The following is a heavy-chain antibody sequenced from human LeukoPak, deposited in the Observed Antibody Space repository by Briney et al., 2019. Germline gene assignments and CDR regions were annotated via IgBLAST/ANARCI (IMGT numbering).Heavy chain of an antibody. V-gene: IGHV1-18*01. D-gene: IGHD3-22*01. CDR1: GYTFTSYG. Sequence: RASVKVSCKASGYTFTSYGISWVRQAPGQGLEWMGWISAYNGDTNYAQKLQGRVTMTTDTSTSTAYMELRSLRSDDTAVYYCARDPTPHYYYDSSGHPQDDYWGQGTLVTVSS. J-gene: IGHJ4*02. CDR2: ISAYNGDT. CDR3: ARDPTPHYYYDSSGHPQDDY.